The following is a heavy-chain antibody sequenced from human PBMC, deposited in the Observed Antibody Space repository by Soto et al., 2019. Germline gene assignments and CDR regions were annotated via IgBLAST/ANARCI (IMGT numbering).Heavy chain of an antibody. CDR3: ARVYCSGGSCYSIDY. J-gene: IGHJ4*02. CDR1: GYTFTSYF. D-gene: IGHD2-15*01. V-gene: IGHV1-46*03. Sequence: ASVKVSCKASGYTFTSYFMHWVRQAPGQGLEWMGIINPSGGSTIYAQKFQGRVTMTRDTSTSTVYMELSSLRSEDTAVYYCARVYCSGGSCYSIDYWGQGTLVTVAS. CDR2: INPSGGST.